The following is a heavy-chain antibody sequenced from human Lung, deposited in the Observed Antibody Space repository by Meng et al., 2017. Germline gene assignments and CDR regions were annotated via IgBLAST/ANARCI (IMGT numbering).Heavy chain of an antibody. Sequence: QVQLGQVGAEVKKPGASVKVSCKPSGYNFPDYYIHWVRRAPGQGLEWMGRINPKSGDTHYAQKFQARVTMTGDTSISTAYMELSGLRSDDTAMYYCARDEDISAAGKLFGDYWGQGTLVTASS. V-gene: IGHV1-2*06. CDR2: INPKSGDT. CDR1: GYNFPDYY. J-gene: IGHJ4*02. D-gene: IGHD6-25*01. CDR3: ARDEDISAAGKLFGDY.